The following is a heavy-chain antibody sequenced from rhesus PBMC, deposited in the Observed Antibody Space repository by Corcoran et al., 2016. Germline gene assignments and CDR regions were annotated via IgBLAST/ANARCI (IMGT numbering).Heavy chain of an antibody. CDR1: GFSISTSGTG. Sequence: QVTLKESGPALVKPTQTLTLTCTFSGFSISTSGTGLGWIRQPPGKALEWLASIYWNDSKYYSTSLKSRLTISKDTSKNQVVLTLTNMDPVDTATYYCARGSYSSGWYDYWGQGVLVTVSS. V-gene: IGHV2-95*01. CDR2: IYWNDSK. CDR3: ARGSYSSGWYDY. J-gene: IGHJ4*01. D-gene: IGHD6-31*01.